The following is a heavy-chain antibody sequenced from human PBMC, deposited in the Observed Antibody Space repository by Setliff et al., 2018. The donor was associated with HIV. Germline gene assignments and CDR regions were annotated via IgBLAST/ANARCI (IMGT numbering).Heavy chain of an antibody. J-gene: IGHJ6*02. CDR2: SDPEDGNK. CDR1: GYTLTELS. Sequence: GASVKVSCKVSGYTLTELSMHWVRQAPGKGLEWMGGSDPEDGNKMYAQKLQGRVTMTTDTSTSTAYMELRSLRSDDTAVYYCAREIGDYYDSSGYYPPTNYYYGMDVWGQGTTVTVS. D-gene: IGHD3-22*01. V-gene: IGHV1-24*01. CDR3: AREIGDYYDSSGYYPPTNYYYGMDV.